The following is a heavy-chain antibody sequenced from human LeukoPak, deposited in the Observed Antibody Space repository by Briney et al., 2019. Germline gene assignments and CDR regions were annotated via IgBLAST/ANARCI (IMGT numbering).Heavy chain of an antibody. CDR1: GYTFTSYG. D-gene: IGHD1-26*01. J-gene: IGHJ4*02. V-gene: IGHV1-18*01. CDR2: ISAYNGNT. Sequence: ASVKVSCKASGYTFTSYGISWVRQAPGQGLEWMGWISAYNGNTNYAQKLQGRVTTTTDTSTSTAYMELRSLRSDDTAVYYCARFYAGATWEIFPFDYWGQGTLVTVSS. CDR3: ARFYAGATWEIFPFDY.